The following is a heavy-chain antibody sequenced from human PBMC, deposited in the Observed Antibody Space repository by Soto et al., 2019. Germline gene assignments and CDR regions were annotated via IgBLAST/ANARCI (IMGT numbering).Heavy chain of an antibody. V-gene: IGHV3-30*18. J-gene: IGHJ4*02. CDR3: AKEMYPRTVLDSSSPWGDY. CDR2: VSYDGSYK. D-gene: IGHD6-6*01. CDR1: GFTFSDYG. Sequence: LRLSFAVSGFTFSDYGMHWVRQAPGKGLEWVAVVSYDGSYKYYADSVKGRFTVSRDLSGNTLFLQMNSLRLEDTAVYFCAKEMYPRTVLDSSSPWGDYWGQGTLVTVSS.